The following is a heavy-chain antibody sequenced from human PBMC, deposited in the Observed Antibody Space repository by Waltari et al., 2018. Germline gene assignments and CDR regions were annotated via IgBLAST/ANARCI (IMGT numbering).Heavy chain of an antibody. Sequence: EVQLLASGGGLVQPGGSLRLSCAASGFPFSSYAMSWVRPAPGKGLEWVSAISGSGGSTYYADSVKGRFTISRDNSKNTLYLQMNSLRAEDTAVYYCAKDPIYDSSGYYLYGDYWGQGTLVTVSS. CDR3: AKDPIYDSSGYYLYGDY. CDR2: ISGSGGST. CDR1: GFPFSSYA. J-gene: IGHJ4*02. V-gene: IGHV3-23*01. D-gene: IGHD3-22*01.